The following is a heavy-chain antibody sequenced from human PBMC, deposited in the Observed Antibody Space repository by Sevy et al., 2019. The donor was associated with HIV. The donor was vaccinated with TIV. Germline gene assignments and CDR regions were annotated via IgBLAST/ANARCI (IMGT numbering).Heavy chain of an antibody. Sequence: GESLKISCATSGFTFYNYAMSWFRQAPGKGLEWIGFIRTTVNGGTAEYAASVEGRFTISRYDSRSIAYLQMNNPKTEDTAVYYCTRDERDLDAFDIWGQGTMVTVSS. CDR3: TRDERDLDAFDI. CDR2: IRTTVNGGTA. J-gene: IGHJ3*02. V-gene: IGHV3-49*03. CDR1: GFTFYNYA.